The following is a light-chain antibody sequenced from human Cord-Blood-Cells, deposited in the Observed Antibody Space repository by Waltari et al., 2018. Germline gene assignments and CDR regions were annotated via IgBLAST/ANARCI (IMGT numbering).Light chain of an antibody. J-gene: IGKJ1*01. CDR2: WAS. V-gene: IGKV4-1*01. CDR3: QQYYSTPPT. Sequence: DIVMTQSPDSLAVSLGERATINCKSSQSVLYSANNKNYLAWYQQKPGPPPKLLIYWASTRESGGPDRFSGSGSRTDFTLTISSLQAEDVAVYYCQQYYSTPPTFGQGTKVEIK. CDR1: QSVLYSANNKNY.